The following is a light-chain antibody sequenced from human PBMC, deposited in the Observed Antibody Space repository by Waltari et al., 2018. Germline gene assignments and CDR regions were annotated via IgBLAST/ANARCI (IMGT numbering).Light chain of an antibody. Sequence: DIVLTQSPGTLSLSPGERASLSCRASQSITNNYLAWYQQIPGQAPRVLIYHASTRANGIPDRFSGSGSGTDFTLTISRLEPEDFAVYYCQKYGSTPRPFGVGTKVEIK. V-gene: IGKV3-20*01. J-gene: IGKJ4*01. CDR2: HAS. CDR3: QKYGSTPRP. CDR1: QSITNNY.